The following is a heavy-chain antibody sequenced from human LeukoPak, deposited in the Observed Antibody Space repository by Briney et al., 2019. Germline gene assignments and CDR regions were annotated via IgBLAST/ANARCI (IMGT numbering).Heavy chain of an antibody. D-gene: IGHD6-13*01. J-gene: IGHJ4*02. V-gene: IGHV3-23*01. CDR3: AKAGAAGTDPLPDRALDY. Sequence: PPGGSLRLSCAASGFTFSSYAMSWVRQAPGKGLEWVSAISGSGGSTYYADSVKGRFTISRDNSKNTLYLQMNSLRAEDTAVYYCAKAGAAGTDPLPDRALDYWGQGTLVTVSS. CDR2: ISGSGGST. CDR1: GFTFSSYA.